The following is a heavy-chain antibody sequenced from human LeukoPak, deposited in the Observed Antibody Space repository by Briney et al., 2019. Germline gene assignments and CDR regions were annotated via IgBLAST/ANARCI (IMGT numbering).Heavy chain of an antibody. Sequence: GGSLRLSCAASGFTLSSYSMNWVRQAPGKGLEWVSSISRSSSYIYYADSVKGRFTISRDNAKNSLYLQMNNLRAEDTAVYYCARDPIHDSSGWYTTYYFDYWGQGTLVTVSS. CDR2: ISRSSSYI. V-gene: IGHV3-21*01. CDR3: ARDPIHDSSGWYTTYYFDY. J-gene: IGHJ4*02. D-gene: IGHD6-19*01. CDR1: GFTLSSYS.